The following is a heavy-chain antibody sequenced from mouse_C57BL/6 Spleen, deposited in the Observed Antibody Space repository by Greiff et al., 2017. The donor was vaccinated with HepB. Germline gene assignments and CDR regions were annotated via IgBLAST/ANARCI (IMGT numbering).Heavy chain of an antibody. CDR1: GYTFTSYW. D-gene: IGHD1-1*01. V-gene: IGHV1-69*01. CDR2: IDPSDSYT. Sequence: QVHVKQPGAELVMPGASVKLSCKASGYTFTSYWMHWVKQRPGQGLEWIGEIDPSDSYTNYNQKFKGKSTLTVDKSSSTAYMQLSSLTSEDSAVYYCACKGDYYGSSLLAYWGQGTLVTVSA. J-gene: IGHJ3*01. CDR3: ACKGDYYGSSLLAY.